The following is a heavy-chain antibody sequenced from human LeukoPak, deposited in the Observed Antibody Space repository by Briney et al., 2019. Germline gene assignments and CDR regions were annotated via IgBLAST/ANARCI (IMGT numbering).Heavy chain of an antibody. J-gene: IGHJ6*02. CDR2: INHSGST. CDR3: ARGQGGVLTGYYYYYGMDV. D-gene: IGHD3-9*01. V-gene: IGHV4-34*01. Sequence: KPSETLSLTCAVYGGSFSGYYWSWIRQPPGKGLEWIGEINHSGSTNYNPSLKSRVTISVDTSKNQFSLKLSSVTAADTAVYYCARGQGGVLTGYYYYYGMDVWGQGTTVTVSS. CDR1: GGSFSGYY.